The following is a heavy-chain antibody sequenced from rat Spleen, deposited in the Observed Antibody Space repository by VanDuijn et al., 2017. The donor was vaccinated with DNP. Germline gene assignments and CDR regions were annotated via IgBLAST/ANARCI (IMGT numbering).Heavy chain of an antibody. Sequence: QVQLQQSGAELAKPGSSVKISCKASGYTFTTYYIGWIKQTTGQGLEYIGYIYTGSGGTNYNEKFKGKATLTVDKSSNTAFMKLSSLTPDDSAVYYCARSWVGLRGIWFAFWGQGTLFTVSS. V-gene: IGHV1-43*01. CDR1: GYTFTTYY. CDR2: IYTGSGGT. J-gene: IGHJ3*01. D-gene: IGHD4-3*01. CDR3: ARSWVGLRGIWFAF.